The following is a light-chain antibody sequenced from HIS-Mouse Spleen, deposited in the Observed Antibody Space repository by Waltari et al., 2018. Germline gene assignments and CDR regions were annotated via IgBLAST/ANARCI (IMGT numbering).Light chain of an antibody. CDR2: DVS. CDR3: SSYTSSSFNVV. V-gene: IGLV2-14*03. CDR1: SSDVGGYNY. J-gene: IGLJ2*01. Sequence: QSALTQPASVSGSPGQSITISCTGTSSDVGGYNYVSWYQQHPGKAPKLMIYDVSNRPSWVANRFCGSKSGNTASLTISGLQAEDEADYYCSSYTSSSFNVVFGGGTKLTVL.